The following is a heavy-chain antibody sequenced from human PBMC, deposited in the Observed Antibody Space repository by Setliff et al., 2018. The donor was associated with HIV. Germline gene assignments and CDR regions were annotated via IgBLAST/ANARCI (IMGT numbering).Heavy chain of an antibody. V-gene: IGHV3-15*01. Sequence: GGSLRLSCAASGFPFSGAWMSWVRQAPGKGLEWVGQIKSKTDGGTTQIGTPVKGRFTISREDSKNTLYLQMNTLKTEDTGVYYCTRDERYYYDSSGYFDYWGQGTLVTVSS. CDR1: GFPFSGAW. CDR2: IKSKTDGGTT. D-gene: IGHD3-22*01. J-gene: IGHJ4*02. CDR3: TRDERYYYDSSGYFDY.